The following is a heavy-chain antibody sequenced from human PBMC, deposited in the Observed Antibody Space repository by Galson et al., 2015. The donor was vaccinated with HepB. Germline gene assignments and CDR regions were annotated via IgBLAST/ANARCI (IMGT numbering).Heavy chain of an antibody. CDR1: GITITDYR. Sequence: SLRLSCAASGITITDYRMSWVRQAPGKGLEWVANIKKDGSARYYANSVKGRFTISRDSAKSSFYLQMNSLRAGDTAVYYCSYGSKTWDSDYWGQGTLVTVSS. V-gene: IGHV3-7*01. CDR3: SYGSKTWDSDY. D-gene: IGHD4/OR15-4a*01. CDR2: IKKDGSAR. J-gene: IGHJ4*02.